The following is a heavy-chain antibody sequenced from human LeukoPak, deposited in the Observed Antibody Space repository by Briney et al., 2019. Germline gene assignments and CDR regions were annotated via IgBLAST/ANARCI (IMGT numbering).Heavy chain of an antibody. J-gene: IGHJ6*03. V-gene: IGHV1-8*01. Sequence: ASVTLSYTASGYTFTTYDINWGRQATGHGLEWRGWMNPYSGNTVYAQKFQGRVTMTSNTSKSTAHMELRSLRSTATTAYYQARGVRLRCELGSVVAATPGYYYYYMVVWGKGTTVTV. CDR3: ARGVRLRCELGSVVAATPGYYYYYMVV. CDR2: MNPYSGNT. CDR1: GYTFTTYD. D-gene: IGHD2-15*01.